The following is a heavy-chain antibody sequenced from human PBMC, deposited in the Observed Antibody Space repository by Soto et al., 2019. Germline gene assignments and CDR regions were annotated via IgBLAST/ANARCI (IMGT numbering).Heavy chain of an antibody. CDR2: INPIVSMS. CDR3: AASYGSGYRAFDY. V-gene: IGHV1-69*02. J-gene: IGHJ4*01. Sequence: ASVKVSCKASGDTFSFYTINLVRQAPGLGLEWVGRINPIVSMSNYAQKFQGRVSMTADKSTSTAYMELRSLRSDDTAMYFCAASYGSGYRAFDYWG. CDR1: GDTFSFYT. D-gene: IGHD3-10*01.